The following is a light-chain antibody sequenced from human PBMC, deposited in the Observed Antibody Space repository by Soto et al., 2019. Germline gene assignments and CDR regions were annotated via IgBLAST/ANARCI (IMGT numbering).Light chain of an antibody. CDR3: KQYGSSLT. V-gene: IGKV3-20*01. CDR1: QRVRSSY. Sequence: EIVLTQSPGTLSLSPGERATLSCRASQRVRSSYLAWYQQKPGQAPSLLIYGASSRATGIPDRFSGSGSGTDFTLTISRLEPEVFAVYYCKQYGSSLTFGQGTRLEIK. CDR2: GAS. J-gene: IGKJ5*01.